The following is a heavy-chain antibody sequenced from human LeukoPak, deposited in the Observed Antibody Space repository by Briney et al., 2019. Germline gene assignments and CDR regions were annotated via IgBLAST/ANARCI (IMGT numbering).Heavy chain of an antibody. Sequence: PSETLSLTCTVSGGSISSSSYYWGWIRQPPGKGLEWIGSFFYSGSTYNNPSLKSRVTISVDTSKNQFSLKLSSVTAADTAVYFCARHAYDFWSGYPYYFDYWGQGTLVTVSS. CDR1: GGSISSSSYY. J-gene: IGHJ4*02. CDR3: ARHAYDFWSGYPYYFDY. V-gene: IGHV4-39*01. D-gene: IGHD3-3*01. CDR2: FFYSGST.